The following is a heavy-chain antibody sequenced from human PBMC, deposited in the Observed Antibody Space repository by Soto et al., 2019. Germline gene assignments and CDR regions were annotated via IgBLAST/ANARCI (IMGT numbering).Heavy chain of an antibody. CDR1: GFTFSSYS. V-gene: IGHV3-48*02. Sequence: GGSLRLSCAASGFTFSSYSMNWVRQAPGKGLEWVSYISSSSSTIYYADSVKGRFTISRDNAKNSLYLQMNSLRDEDTAVYYCARDRSPAKLELMLGLDAFDIWGQGTMVTVSS. CDR3: ARDRSPAKLELMLGLDAFDI. J-gene: IGHJ3*02. CDR2: ISSSSSTI. D-gene: IGHD1-7*01.